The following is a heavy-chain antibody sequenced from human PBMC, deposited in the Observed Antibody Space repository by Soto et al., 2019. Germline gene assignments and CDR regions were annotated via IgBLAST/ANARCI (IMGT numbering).Heavy chain of an antibody. V-gene: IGHV3-7*01. CDR1: GFTFSSYW. J-gene: IGHJ6*03. CDR2: IKQDGSEK. D-gene: IGHD3-3*01. CDR3: ARDERNDFWSGYWDHHYMDV. Sequence: GGSLRLSCAASGFTFSSYWMSWVHQAPGKGLEWVANIKQDGSEKYYVDSVKGRFTISRDNGKNSLYLQMNSLRAEDTAVYYCARDERNDFWSGYWDHHYMDVWGKGTTVTVSS.